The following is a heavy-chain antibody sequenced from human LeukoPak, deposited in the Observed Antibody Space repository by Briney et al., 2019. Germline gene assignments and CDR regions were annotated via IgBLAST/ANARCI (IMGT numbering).Heavy chain of an antibody. CDR1: GGSISSYY. J-gene: IGHJ4*02. CDR3: ARDMVRGVIAPAGLYY. D-gene: IGHD3-10*01. CDR2: IYTSGST. Sequence: SETLSLTCTVSGGSISSYYWSWIRQPAGKGLEWIGRIYTSGSTNYNPSLKSRVTMSVDTSKNQFSLKLSSVTAADTAVYYCARDMVRGVIAPAGLYYWGQGTLVTVSS. V-gene: IGHV4-4*07.